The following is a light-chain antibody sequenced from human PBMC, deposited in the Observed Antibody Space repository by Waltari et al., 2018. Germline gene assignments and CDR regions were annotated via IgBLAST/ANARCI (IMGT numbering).Light chain of an antibody. CDR2: GAS. J-gene: IGKJ1*01. Sequence: EIVMTQSPATLSVSPGERAPLSCRASQSVSSKLAWYQQKPGQAPRLLIYGASTRATGIPARFSGSGSGTEFTLTISSMQSEDFAVYYCQQYNNWPRTFGQGTKVEIK. V-gene: IGKV3-15*01. CDR1: QSVSSK. CDR3: QQYNNWPRT.